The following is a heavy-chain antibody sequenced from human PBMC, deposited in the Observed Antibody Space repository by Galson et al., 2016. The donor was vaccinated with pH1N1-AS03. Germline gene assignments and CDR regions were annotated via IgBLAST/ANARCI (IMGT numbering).Heavy chain of an antibody. Sequence: SLRLSCAASGFTFSDAWMSWVRQAPGKGLEWVGRLKSKTGGGTADYAAPVKGRFTISRDDSKNTLYLQMNSLRAEDTALYYCVRGDGTNYYGADNNMDIWGQGTTVIVSS. CDR3: VRGDGTNYYGADNNMDI. D-gene: IGHD3-3*01. CDR2: LKSKTGGGTA. V-gene: IGHV3-15*05. CDR1: GFTFSDAW. J-gene: IGHJ6*02.